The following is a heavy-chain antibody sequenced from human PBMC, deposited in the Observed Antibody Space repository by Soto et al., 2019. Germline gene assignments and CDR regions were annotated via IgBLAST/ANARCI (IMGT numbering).Heavy chain of an antibody. V-gene: IGHV3-23*01. J-gene: IGHJ4*02. Sequence: EVQMLQTGGGLVQPGGSLRLSCEASGFDFSGYAMSWVRQAPGRGLEWVSAISTTGDRTYYADPVKGRFTISRDNSKNTLYLQMHRLRAEDTALYYCAKDLRGDDLGRDYWGQGALVTVSS. CDR3: AKDLRGDDLGRDY. D-gene: IGHD7-27*01. CDR2: ISTTGDRT. CDR1: GFDFSGYA.